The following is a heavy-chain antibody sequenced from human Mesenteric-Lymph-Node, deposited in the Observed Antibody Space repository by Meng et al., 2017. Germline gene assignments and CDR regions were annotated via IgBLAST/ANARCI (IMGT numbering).Heavy chain of an antibody. Sequence: GGSLRLSCVVSGFTFSSFWMSWVRQAPGKGLEWVSNIKQDGSEKYYVDSVKGRFTISRDNAKNSLYLQMSSLRVEDTAVYYCARGTEKRCLQFDWYLDLWGRGTLVTVSS. CDR2: IKQDGSEK. CDR1: GFTFSSFW. J-gene: IGHJ2*01. D-gene: IGHD5-24*01. CDR3: ARGTEKRCLQFDWYLDL. V-gene: IGHV3-7*01.